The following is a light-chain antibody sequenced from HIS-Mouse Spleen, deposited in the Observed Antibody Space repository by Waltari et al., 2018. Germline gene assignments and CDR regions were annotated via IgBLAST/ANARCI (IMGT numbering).Light chain of an antibody. CDR3: YSAADNSGV. CDR1: VLAKKY. CDR2: KDS. V-gene: IGLV3-27*01. Sequence: SYELTQPSSVSVSPGQTARITCSGDVLAKKYARWFQQQPGQAPVLVIYKDSDRPSGIPERFSGSSAGTTVTVTISGSQVEDEADYYCYSAADNSGVFGGGTKLTVL. J-gene: IGLJ2*01.